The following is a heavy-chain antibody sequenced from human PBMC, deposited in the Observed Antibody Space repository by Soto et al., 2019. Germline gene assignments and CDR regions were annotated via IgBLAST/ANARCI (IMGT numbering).Heavy chain of an antibody. CDR3: ARDESMVRGVNFEY. CDR2: ISSSSSTI. V-gene: IGHV3-48*01. D-gene: IGHD3-10*01. CDR1: GFTFSSYS. Sequence: EVQLVESGGGLVQPGGSLRLSCAASGFTFSSYSMNWVRQAPGKGLEWVSYISSSSSTIYYADSVKGRFTISRDNAKNSLYLQMNSLRPEDTAVYYCARDESMVRGVNFEYWGQGTLVTVSS. J-gene: IGHJ4*02.